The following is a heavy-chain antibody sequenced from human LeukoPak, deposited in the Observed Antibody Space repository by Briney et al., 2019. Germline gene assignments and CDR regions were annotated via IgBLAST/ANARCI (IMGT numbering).Heavy chain of an antibody. J-gene: IGHJ6*03. CDR3: ASIAADSGTGPLYYYYYMDV. Sequence: ASVKVSCKASGYTFTGYYMHWVRQAPGQGLEWMGWINPSSGGTNYAQKFQGRVTMTRDTSISTAYMELSRLRSDDTAVYYCASIAADSGTGPLYYYYYMDVWGKGTTVTVSS. CDR1: GYTFTGYY. D-gene: IGHD6-13*01. V-gene: IGHV1-2*02. CDR2: INPSSGGT.